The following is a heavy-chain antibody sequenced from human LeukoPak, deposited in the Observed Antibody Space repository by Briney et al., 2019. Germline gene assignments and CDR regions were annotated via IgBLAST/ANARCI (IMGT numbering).Heavy chain of an antibody. CDR3: ARVEGRNGYNV. J-gene: IGHJ6*04. V-gene: IGHV3-74*01. CDR2: INTDGSST. D-gene: IGHD5-24*01. Sequence: GGSLRLSCAASGFTFSSYSMNWVRQAPGKGLEWVSRINTDGSSTTYADSVKGRFTISRDNAKNTLYLQMNSLRAEDAAVYYCARVEGRNGYNVWGKGTTVIVPS. CDR1: GFTFSSYS.